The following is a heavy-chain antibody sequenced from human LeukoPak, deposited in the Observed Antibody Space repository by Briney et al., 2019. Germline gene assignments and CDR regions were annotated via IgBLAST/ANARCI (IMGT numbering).Heavy chain of an antibody. CDR2: INHSGST. CDR3: ARGCYDYVWGTLNWFDP. CDR1: GGSFSGHY. Sequence: SETLSLTCAVYGGSFSGHYWSWIRQPPGKGLEWIGEINHSGSTNYNPSLKSRVTISVDTSKNQFSLKLSSVTAADTAVYYCARGCYDYVWGTLNWFDPWGQGTLVTVSS. J-gene: IGHJ5*02. D-gene: IGHD3-16*01. V-gene: IGHV4-34*01.